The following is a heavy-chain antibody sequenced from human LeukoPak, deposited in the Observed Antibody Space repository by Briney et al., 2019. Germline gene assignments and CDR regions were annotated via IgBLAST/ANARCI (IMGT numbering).Heavy chain of an antibody. V-gene: IGHV4-59*01. CDR2: RST. CDR3: ARLKYYYDSSGYRAEYFQH. CDR1: DDSITMYY. Sequence: PSETLSLTCTVSDDSITMYYWSWIRQPPGKGLEWIGYRSTNYNPSLKSRVTISVYTSENQFSVKLSSVTAADTAVYYCARLKYYYDSSGYRAEYFQHWGQGTLVTVSS. J-gene: IGHJ1*01. D-gene: IGHD3-22*01.